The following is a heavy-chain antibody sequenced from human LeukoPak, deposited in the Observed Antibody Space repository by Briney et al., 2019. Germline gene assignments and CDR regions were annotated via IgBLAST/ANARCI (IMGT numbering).Heavy chain of an antibody. V-gene: IGHV3-23*01. CDR2: ISGRGGST. CDR1: GFTFSSYA. D-gene: IGHD3-3*01. CDR3: AKDFHGWSGYYTFDY. J-gene: IGHJ4*02. Sequence: GGSLRLSCAASGFTFSSYAMSWVRRAPGKGLEWVSAISGRGGSTYYADSVKGRFTISRDNSKNTLYLQMNSLRAEDTAVYHCAKDFHGWSGYYTFDYWGQGTLVTVSS.